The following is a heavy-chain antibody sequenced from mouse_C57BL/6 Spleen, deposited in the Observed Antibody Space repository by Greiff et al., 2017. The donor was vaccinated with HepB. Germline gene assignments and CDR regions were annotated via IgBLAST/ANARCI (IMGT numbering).Heavy chain of an antibody. J-gene: IGHJ3*01. V-gene: IGHV2-9-1*01. D-gene: IGHD2-4*01. Sequence: QVQLKESGPGLVAPSQSLSITCTVSGFSLTSYAISWVRQPPGKGLEWLGVIWTGGGTNYNSALKSRLSISKDNSKSQVFLKMNSLQTDDTARYYCASIPSPYDYDPAWFAYWGQGTLVTVSA. CDR3: ASIPSPYDYDPAWFAY. CDR2: IWTGGGT. CDR1: GFSLTSYA.